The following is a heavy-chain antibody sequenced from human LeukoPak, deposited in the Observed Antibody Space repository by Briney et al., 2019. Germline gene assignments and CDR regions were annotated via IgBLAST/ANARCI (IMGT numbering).Heavy chain of an antibody. D-gene: IGHD3-10*01. J-gene: IGHJ4*02. V-gene: IGHV3-7*01. CDR2: IKQDGSEK. CDR3: VRAYHRGKPDY. CDR1: GFTFSSYW. Sequence: GGSLRLSCAASGFTFSSYWMSWVRQAPGKGLEWVANIKQDGSEKYYVDSVKGRFTISRDNAKNSLYLQMNSLRAEDTAVYYCVRAYHRGKPDYWGQGTLVTVSS.